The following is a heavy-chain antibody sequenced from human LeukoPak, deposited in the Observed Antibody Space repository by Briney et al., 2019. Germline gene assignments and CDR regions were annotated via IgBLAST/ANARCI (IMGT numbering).Heavy chain of an antibody. D-gene: IGHD3-22*01. CDR3: ARHYDRGPKLRMDY. J-gene: IGHJ4*02. V-gene: IGHV4-59*08. CDR2: LHHTASA. CDR1: EVSFSGYY. Sequence: SETLSLTCSVSEVSFSGYYWSWLRQAPGKGLEWIGFLHHTASATYHPPLESRVTTSMDTSKNQCSLKLNSVTAADTAVYYCARHYDRGPKLRMDYWGQGTLVTVSS.